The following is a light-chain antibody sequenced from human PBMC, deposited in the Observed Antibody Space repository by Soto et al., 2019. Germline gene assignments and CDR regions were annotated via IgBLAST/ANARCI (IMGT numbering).Light chain of an antibody. CDR3: AAWDDSLNGFYV. V-gene: IGLV1-44*01. J-gene: IGLJ1*01. CDR1: SSNIGTNS. Sequence: QSVLTQPPSASGTPGQRVTISCSGGSSNIGTNSVNWYQQLPGRAPKLLIYNNDLRPSGVPDRFSCAKSGTSASLAISGLQSEDEADYYCAAWDDSLNGFYVFGIGTKVTVL. CDR2: NND.